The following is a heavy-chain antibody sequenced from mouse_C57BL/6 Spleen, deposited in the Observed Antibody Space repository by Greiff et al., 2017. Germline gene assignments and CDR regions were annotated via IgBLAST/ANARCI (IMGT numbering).Heavy chain of an antibody. CDR3: ARAKSYDGYFLWYFDV. V-gene: IGHV1-39*01. Sequence: VQLQQSGPELVKPGASVKISCKASGYSFTDYNMNWVKQSNGKSLEWIGVINPNYGTTSYNQKFNGKATLTVDQSSSTAYMQLNSLTAEDSAVYYCARAKSYDGYFLWYFDVWGTGTTVTVSS. CDR1: GYSFTDYN. J-gene: IGHJ1*03. CDR2: INPNYGTT. D-gene: IGHD2-3*01.